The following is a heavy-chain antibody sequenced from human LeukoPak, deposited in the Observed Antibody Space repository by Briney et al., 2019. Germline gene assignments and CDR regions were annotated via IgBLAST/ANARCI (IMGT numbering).Heavy chain of an antibody. Sequence: ASVKVSCKASGGTFSSYAISWVRQAPGQGLEWMGWINTNTGNPTYAQGFTGRFVFSLDTSVSTAYLQISSLKAEDTAVYYCASSRGSSWYWDFDYWGQGTLVTVSS. J-gene: IGHJ4*02. CDR2: INTNTGNP. V-gene: IGHV7-4-1*02. CDR3: ASSRGSSWYWDFDY. D-gene: IGHD6-13*01. CDR1: GGTFSSYA.